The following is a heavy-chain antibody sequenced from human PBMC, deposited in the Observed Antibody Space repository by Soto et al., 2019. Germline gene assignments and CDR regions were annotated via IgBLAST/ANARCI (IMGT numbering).Heavy chain of an antibody. CDR2: IDSSGEK. Sequence: QVTLKESGPVLVKPTETLTLRCTVSGLLITDSEMGVSWIRQPPGQPLEWLAHIDSSGEKSYRTFLKSRLAIYKDTSKSQIVLTMTNMDPADTATYYCARRHLAVAVSPWFDPWGQGIPVTVSS. CDR1: GLLITDSEMG. D-gene: IGHD6-19*01. J-gene: IGHJ5*02. V-gene: IGHV2-26*01. CDR3: ARRHLAVAVSPWFDP.